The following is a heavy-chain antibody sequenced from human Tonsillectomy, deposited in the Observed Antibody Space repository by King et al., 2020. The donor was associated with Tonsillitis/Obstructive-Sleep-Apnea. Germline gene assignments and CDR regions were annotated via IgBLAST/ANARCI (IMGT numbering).Heavy chain of an antibody. CDR2: IKQDGSEK. D-gene: IGHD6-19*01. V-gene: IGHV3-7*01. Sequence: QLVQSGGGLVQPGGSLRLSCAASGFTFSSYWMSWVRQAPGKGLEWVANIKQDGSEKYYVDSVKGRFTISRDNAKNSLYLQMNSLRAEDTAVYYCARLTHSSGWYYFDYWGQGTLVTVSS. J-gene: IGHJ4*02. CDR1: GFTFSSYW. CDR3: ARLTHSSGWYYFDY.